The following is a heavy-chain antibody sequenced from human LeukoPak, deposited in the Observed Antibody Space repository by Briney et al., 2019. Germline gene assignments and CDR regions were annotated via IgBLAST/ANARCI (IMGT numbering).Heavy chain of an antibody. CDR2: INPNSGGT. Sequence: GASVKVSCKASGYTFTGYYMHWVRQAPGQGLEWMGWINPNSGGTNYAQKFQGRVTMTRDTSISTAYMELSRLRSDDTAVYYCARDVAVARGYYYYYMDVWGKGTTVTISS. V-gene: IGHV1-2*02. CDR3: ARDVAVARGYYYYYMDV. D-gene: IGHD6-19*01. CDR1: GYTFTGYY. J-gene: IGHJ6*03.